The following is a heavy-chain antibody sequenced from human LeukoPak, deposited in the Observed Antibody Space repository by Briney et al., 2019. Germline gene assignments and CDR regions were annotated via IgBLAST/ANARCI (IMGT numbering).Heavy chain of an antibody. CDR3: ARGGAYGSGNHYRGGAFDI. V-gene: IGHV3-53*01. CDR1: GFSVSDNY. Sequence: SGGSLRLSCATSGFSVSDNYMTWVRQAPGKGLEWVSVIYRGGSTYYADSVKGRFTISRDNSKNMVYLQMNSLRVEETAVYYCARGGAYGSGNHYRGGAFDIWGQGTMVTVSS. J-gene: IGHJ3*02. CDR2: IYRGGST. D-gene: IGHD3-10*01.